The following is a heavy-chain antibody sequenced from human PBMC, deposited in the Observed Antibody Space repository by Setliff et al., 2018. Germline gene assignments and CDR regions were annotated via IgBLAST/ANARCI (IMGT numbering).Heavy chain of an antibody. CDR3: AKPQVELRWGFES. CDR2: IYSGDRNT. J-gene: IGHJ4*02. V-gene: IGHV3-23*03. CDR1: GFTFSTYA. Sequence: PGGSLRLSCAASGFTFSTYAMSWVRQAPGKGLEWVSTIYSGDRNTFYTDSVKGRFTIFRDGSKNTLYLQMTSLRAEDTAVYYCAKPQVELRWGFESWGQGTLVTVPQ. D-gene: IGHD1-26*01.